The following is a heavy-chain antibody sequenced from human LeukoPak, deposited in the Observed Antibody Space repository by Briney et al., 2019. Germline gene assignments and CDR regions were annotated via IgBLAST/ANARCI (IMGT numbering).Heavy chain of an antibody. CDR2: ISGSGGST. V-gene: IGHV3-23*01. CDR3: AKARRAYYYGSGAPAMRSDP. D-gene: IGHD3-10*01. J-gene: IGHJ5*02. CDR1: GFTFSGYV. Sequence: GGSLRLSCAASGFTFSGYVMSWVRQAPGKGLEWVSAISGSGGSTYYADSVKGRFTISRDNSKNTLYLQMNSLRAEDTAVYYCAKARRAYYYGSGAPAMRSDPWGQGTLVTVSS.